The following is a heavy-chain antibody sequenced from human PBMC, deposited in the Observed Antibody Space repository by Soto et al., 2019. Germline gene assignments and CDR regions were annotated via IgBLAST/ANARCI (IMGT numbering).Heavy chain of an antibody. Sequence: QVQLQESGPGLVKPSETLSLTCTVSGGSISSYYWSWIRQPPGKGLEWIGYIYYSGSTNYNPSLKSRVTISVHTSKNQFSLKLSSVTAADTAFYYCARGDCSGGTCYLGYYYMDVWGKGTTVTVSS. J-gene: IGHJ6*03. CDR3: ARGDCSGGTCYLGYYYMDV. CDR1: GGSISSYY. CDR2: IYYSGST. V-gene: IGHV4-59*01. D-gene: IGHD2-15*01.